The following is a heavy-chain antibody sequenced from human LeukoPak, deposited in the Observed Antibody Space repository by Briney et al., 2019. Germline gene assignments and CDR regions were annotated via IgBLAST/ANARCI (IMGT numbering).Heavy chain of an antibody. Sequence: PGGSLRLSCAASGFTFSSHAMTWVRQAPGKGLEWVSGISGSGVSAYYADSVKGRFTISRDNSRNTLYLQMNSLRVDDTAVYYCAKDARRYSGWYFFDHWGQGTLVTVSS. V-gene: IGHV3-23*01. CDR1: GFTFSSHA. CDR3: AKDARRYSGWYFFDH. J-gene: IGHJ4*02. D-gene: IGHD6-19*01. CDR2: ISGSGVSA.